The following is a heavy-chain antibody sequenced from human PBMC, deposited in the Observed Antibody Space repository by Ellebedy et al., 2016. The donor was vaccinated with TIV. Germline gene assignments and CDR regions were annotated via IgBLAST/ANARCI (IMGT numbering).Heavy chain of an antibody. D-gene: IGHD3-10*01. V-gene: IGHV3-9*01. CDR2: ISWNSGSI. J-gene: IGHJ4*02. CDR1: GFTFSSYA. CDR3: AKDRVLWFGELTPSEFDY. Sequence: GGSLRLSCAASGFTFSSYAMHWVRQAPGKGLEWVSGISWNSGSIGYADSVKGRFTISRDNAKNSLYLQMNSLRAEDTALYYCAKDRVLWFGELTPSEFDYWGQGTLVTVSS.